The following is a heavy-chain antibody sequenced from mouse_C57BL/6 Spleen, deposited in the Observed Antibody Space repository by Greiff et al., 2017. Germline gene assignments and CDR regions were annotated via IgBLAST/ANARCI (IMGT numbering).Heavy chain of an antibody. Sequence: VKLVESGAELARPGASVKLSCKASGYTFTSYGISWVKQRTGQGLEWIGEIYPRSGNTYYNEKFKGKATLTADKSSSTAYMELRSLTSEDSAVYFCARGDYGSSPMDYWGQGTSVTVSS. V-gene: IGHV1-81*01. J-gene: IGHJ4*01. CDR3: ARGDYGSSPMDY. CDR2: IYPRSGNT. D-gene: IGHD1-1*01. CDR1: GYTFTSYG.